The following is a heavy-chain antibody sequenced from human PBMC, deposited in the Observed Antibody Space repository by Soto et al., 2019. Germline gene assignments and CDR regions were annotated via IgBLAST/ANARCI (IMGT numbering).Heavy chain of an antibody. CDR2: INQDGRKI. D-gene: IGHD3-10*01. CDR1: GFTFRSDW. Sequence: EVQLVESGGGLVQPGGSLRLSCAASGFTFRSDWMNWVRQAPGKGLEWVANINQDGRKIYYVDSVKGRFTISRDNSKNLVYLQMDSERADDTAVYYCVRDVDSFGGANFHYWGQGTLVIVSA. J-gene: IGHJ4*02. V-gene: IGHV3-7*04. CDR3: VRDVDSFGGANFHY.